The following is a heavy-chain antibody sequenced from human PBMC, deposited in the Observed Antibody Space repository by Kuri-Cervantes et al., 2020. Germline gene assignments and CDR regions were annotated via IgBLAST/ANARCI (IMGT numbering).Heavy chain of an antibody. CDR1: GFAFSLYD. CDR3: ARNWHDGFDV. Sequence: GGSLRLSCAGTGFAFSLYDMRWVRQTAGKGLEWVSAIGSDGDTYYLDSVEGRFTISRDLAKNSVYLQMNSLRAGDTALYFCARNWHDGFDVWGQGTLVTVSS. V-gene: IGHV3-13*01. D-gene: IGHD1-1*01. J-gene: IGHJ3*01. CDR2: IGSDGDT.